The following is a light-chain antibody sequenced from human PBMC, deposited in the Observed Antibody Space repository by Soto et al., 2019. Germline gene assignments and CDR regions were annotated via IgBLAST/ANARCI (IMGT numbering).Light chain of an antibody. Sequence: EIVMTQSPATLSVSPGERATLSCRASQSISSKLAWYQQKPGQAPRLLIYGASTRATGIPVRFSGSGSGTEFTLTITSLQPEDFAVYYCQQRSNWRVTFGQGTRLEI. CDR3: QQRSNWRVT. V-gene: IGKV3-15*01. J-gene: IGKJ5*01. CDR1: QSISSK. CDR2: GAS.